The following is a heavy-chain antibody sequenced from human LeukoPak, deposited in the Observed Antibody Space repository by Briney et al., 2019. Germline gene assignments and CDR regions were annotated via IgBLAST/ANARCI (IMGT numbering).Heavy chain of an antibody. J-gene: IGHJ3*02. CDR1: GYTFTGYY. CDR3: ARVDPTYNGAFDI. CDR2: INPNSGGT. D-gene: IGHD1-1*01. V-gene: IGHV1-2*02. Sequence: ASVKVSCKASGYTFTGYYMHWVRQAPGQGLEWMGWINPNSGGTNYAQKFQGRVTMTRDTSISTAYMALSRLRSDDTAVYYCARVDPTYNGAFDIWGQGTMVTVSS.